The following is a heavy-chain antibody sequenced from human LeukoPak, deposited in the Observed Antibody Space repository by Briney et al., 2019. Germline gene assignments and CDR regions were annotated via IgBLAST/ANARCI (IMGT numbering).Heavy chain of an antibody. J-gene: IGHJ4*02. D-gene: IGHD5-24*01. V-gene: IGHV3-23*01. Sequence: PGGTLRLSCAASGFTFSSHGMSWVRQAPGKGLEWVSGISPRGDITYYADSVKGRFTISRDNSKNTLYLEVISPTVEDTAVYYCAKDDAWLQFGEWSQGTLVTVSS. CDR2: ISPRGDIT. CDR3: AKDDAWLQFGE. CDR1: GFTFSSHG.